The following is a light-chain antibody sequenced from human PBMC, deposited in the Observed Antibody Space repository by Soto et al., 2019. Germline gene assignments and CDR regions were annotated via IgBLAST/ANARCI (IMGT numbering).Light chain of an antibody. CDR1: QSIGRN. J-gene: IGKJ1*01. V-gene: IGKV1-39*01. CDR2: TSS. CDR3: QQSYSTPPT. Sequence: DIQMTQSPASLSASVGDRVTISCRASQSIGRNLNWYQQKPGKAPTLLMFTSSNLQSGVPSRFSGSGSGTDFIFTISSLQPEDFATYYCQQSYSTPPTFGQGTKVENK.